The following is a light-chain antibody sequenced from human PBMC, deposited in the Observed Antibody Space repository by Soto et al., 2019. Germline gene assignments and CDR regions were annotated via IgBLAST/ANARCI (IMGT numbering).Light chain of an antibody. V-gene: IGLV4-69*01. Sequence: QSVLTQPPSASASLGASVKLTCTLSSGHNSYAIAWHQQQPEKGPRYLMKLNSDGSHSKGDGIPDRFSGSSSGAERYLTISRLQSEDEADYHCQTWSTDIRVFGGGTKLTVL. CDR2: LNSDGSH. CDR3: QTWSTDIRV. J-gene: IGLJ3*02. CDR1: SGHNSYA.